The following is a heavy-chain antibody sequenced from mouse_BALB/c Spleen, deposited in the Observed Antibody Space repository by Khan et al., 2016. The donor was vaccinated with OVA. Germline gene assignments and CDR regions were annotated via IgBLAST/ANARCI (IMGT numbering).Heavy chain of an antibody. CDR1: GFSFSDYY. V-gene: IGHV5-4*02. J-gene: IGHJ3*01. CDR2: ISDGGGST. Sequence: EVELVESGGSLVKPGGSLKLSCAASGFSFSDYYMYWIRQTPEKRLEWVATISDGGGSTYYPDSVKGRFTISRDNAKNNLYLQMSSLKSEDTAIDYYARASYGGCADWGQGTLVTVSA. CDR3: ARASYGGCAD. D-gene: IGHD3-3*01.